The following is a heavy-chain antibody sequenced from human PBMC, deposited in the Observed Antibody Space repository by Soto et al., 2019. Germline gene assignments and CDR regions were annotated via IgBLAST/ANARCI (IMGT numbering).Heavy chain of an antibody. Sequence: VQLVESGGTVVQPGGSLRLSCVGSGFTFSSYGMHWVRQAPGKGLECVAVISDTGSSHYYAASVEGRFTISRENSKNTLSLHMDRLRVEDTAVYYCAKDRGGDCPDNSCYFGVEYWGQGTPVTVSS. CDR1: GFTFSSYG. CDR2: ISDTGSSH. CDR3: AKDRGGDCPDNSCYFGVEY. V-gene: IGHV3-30*18. J-gene: IGHJ4*02. D-gene: IGHD2-2*01.